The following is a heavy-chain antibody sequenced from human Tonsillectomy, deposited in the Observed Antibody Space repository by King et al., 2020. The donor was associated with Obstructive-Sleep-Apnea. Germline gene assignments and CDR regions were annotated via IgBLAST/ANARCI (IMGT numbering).Heavy chain of an antibody. D-gene: IGHD1-26*01. CDR3: ARGLGLGMDV. Sequence: QLQESGPGLVKPSETLSLICSVSGDSLSRHYWTWIRQPPGQGLEWIGHIYDSGATKYNPSLKSRVTISEDPSKNQFSLKLRSVTAADTAVYFCARGLGLGMDVWGQGRTVTVSS. J-gene: IGHJ6*02. CDR2: IYDSGAT. V-gene: IGHV4-59*11. CDR1: GDSLSRHY.